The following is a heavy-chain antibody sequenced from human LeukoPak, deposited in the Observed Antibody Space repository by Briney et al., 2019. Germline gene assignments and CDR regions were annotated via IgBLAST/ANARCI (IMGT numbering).Heavy chain of an antibody. J-gene: IGHJ6*02. CDR1: GFTFSSYA. CDR3: AKHYDYVWGSYPPGADYGMDV. V-gene: IGHV3-23*01. CDR2: ISGSGGST. Sequence: PGGPLRLSCAASGFTFSSYAMSWVRQAPGKGLEWVSAISGSGGSTYYADSVKGRFTISRDNSKNTLYLQMNSLRAEDTAVYYCAKHYDYVWGSYPPGADYGMDVWGQGTTVTVSS. D-gene: IGHD3-16*01.